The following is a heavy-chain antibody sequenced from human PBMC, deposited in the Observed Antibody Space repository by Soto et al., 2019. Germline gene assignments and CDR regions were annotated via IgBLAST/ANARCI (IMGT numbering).Heavy chain of an antibody. CDR3: ARETGLLLDY. J-gene: IGHJ4*02. CDR2: ISYDGTHK. Sequence: QVQLVESGGGVVQPGRSLTLSCAASGFTFRSHAMHWVRQAPGKGLEWVGVISYDGTHKFYADSVKGRFTISRDNSKSMVSRQANRPATADTAVDYCARETGLLLDYWGQGTPVTVSS. V-gene: IGHV3-30*04. D-gene: IGHD2-21*02. CDR1: GFTFRSHA.